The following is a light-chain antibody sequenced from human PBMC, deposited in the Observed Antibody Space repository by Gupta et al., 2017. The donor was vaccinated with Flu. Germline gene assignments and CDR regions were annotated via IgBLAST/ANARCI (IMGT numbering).Light chain of an antibody. CDR1: SSDVGAYNY. Sequence: GQSVAISCTGTSSDVGAYNYVSWYQQHPGKAPKLMIYEVRKRPSGVPDRFSGSKSGNTASLTIAVLKAEDEADYYWGSDACSRAFGTGTKVTVL. J-gene: IGLJ1*01. V-gene: IGLV2-11*03. CDR2: EVR. CDR3: GSDACSRA.